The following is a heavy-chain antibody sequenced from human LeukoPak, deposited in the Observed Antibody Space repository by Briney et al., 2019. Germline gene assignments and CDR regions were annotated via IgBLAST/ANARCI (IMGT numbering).Heavy chain of an antibody. CDR3: ARSRLWFGELAYYFDY. D-gene: IGHD3-10*01. J-gene: IGHJ4*02. V-gene: IGHV4-59*08. CDR1: GGSISSHY. Sequence: SETLSLTCTVSGGSISSHYWSWIRQPPGEGLEWIGYIYYSGSTNYNPSLKSRVTISVDTSKNQFSLKLSSVTAADTAVYYCARSRLWFGELAYYFDYWGQGTLVTVSS. CDR2: IYYSGST.